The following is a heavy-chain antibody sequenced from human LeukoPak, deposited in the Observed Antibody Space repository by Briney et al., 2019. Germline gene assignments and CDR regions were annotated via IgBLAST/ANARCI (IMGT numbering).Heavy chain of an antibody. CDR3: ARVIDCSGDSCHFNDY. D-gene: IGHD2-15*01. Sequence: PGGSLRLSCAASGFTFGSYSMNWVRQAPGKGLEWVSYISSGTSSTYYADSVKGRFTISRDNAKNSLSLHMNSLRDEDTAVYYCARVIDCSGDSCHFNDYWGQGTLVTVSS. J-gene: IGHJ4*02. CDR2: ISSGTSST. V-gene: IGHV3-48*02. CDR1: GFTFGSYS.